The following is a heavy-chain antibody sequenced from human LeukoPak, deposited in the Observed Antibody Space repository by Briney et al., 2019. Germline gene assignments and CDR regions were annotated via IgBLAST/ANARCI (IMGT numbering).Heavy chain of an antibody. D-gene: IGHD3-3*01. Sequence: PSETLSLTCTISGGSTTGYFWSWIRQPPGKGLEWIGYVFYSGGTLYNPSLESRVTISVDTSKNQFSLKLSSVTAADTAVYYCARERITISRVVDAFDIWGQGTMVTVSS. CDR2: VFYSGGT. J-gene: IGHJ3*02. CDR1: GGSTTGYF. V-gene: IGHV4-59*01. CDR3: ARERITISRVVDAFDI.